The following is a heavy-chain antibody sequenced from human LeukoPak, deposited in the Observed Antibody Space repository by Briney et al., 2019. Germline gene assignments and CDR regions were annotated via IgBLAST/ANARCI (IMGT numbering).Heavy chain of an antibody. CDR3: AKYTRSFDY. J-gene: IGHJ4*02. V-gene: IGHV3-7*02. Sequence: GGSLRLSCTAFGFTFSSNWMTWVRQAPGKGLEWVATIRPDGNERYFVDSVKGRFTISRDNAKSSLYLQMDSLRAEDTAVYYCAKYTRSFDYWGQGTLITVSS. D-gene: IGHD6-6*01. CDR1: GFTFSSNW. CDR2: IRPDGNER.